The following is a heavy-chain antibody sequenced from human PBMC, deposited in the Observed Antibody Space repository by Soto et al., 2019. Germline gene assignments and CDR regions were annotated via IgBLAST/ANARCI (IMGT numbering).Heavy chain of an antibody. CDR3: ARGVLGVYYSMDV. CDR1: GGSISSSSYY. Sequence: SETLSLTCSVSGGSISSSSYYWGWIRQPPGKGLEWIGSIHYSGSTYYKPSLKSRVTISVDTSKNQFSLKLSSVTATDTAVYYCARGVLGVYYSMDVWGQGTTVTVSS. J-gene: IGHJ6*02. D-gene: IGHD2-8*01. V-gene: IGHV4-39*01. CDR2: IHYSGST.